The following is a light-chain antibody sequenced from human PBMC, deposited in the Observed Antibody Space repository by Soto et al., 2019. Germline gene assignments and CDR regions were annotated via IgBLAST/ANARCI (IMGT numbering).Light chain of an antibody. Sequence: EIVMTQSPATLSVSPGERATLSCRASQSVSSNLAWYQQKPGQAPRLVIYGASTRATGIPARFSGSGSGTEFTLTISSLQSEDFAVYYCQQYGSSPSTFGQGTKVDIK. V-gene: IGKV3-15*01. CDR2: GAS. CDR3: QQYGSSPST. CDR1: QSVSSN. J-gene: IGKJ1*01.